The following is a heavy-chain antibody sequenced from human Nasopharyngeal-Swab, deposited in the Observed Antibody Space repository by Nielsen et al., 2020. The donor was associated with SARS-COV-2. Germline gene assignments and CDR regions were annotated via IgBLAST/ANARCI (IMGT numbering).Heavy chain of an antibody. J-gene: IGHJ4*02. CDR1: GFTFSSYS. Sequence: GGSLRLSCAASGFTFSSYSMNWVRQAPGKGLEWVSSISSSSSYIYYADSVKGRFTISRDNAKNSLYLQMNSLRAEDTAVYYCARDPFPYYYDSSGSFDYWGQGTLVTVSS. CDR2: ISSSSSYI. CDR3: ARDPFPYYYDSSGSFDY. D-gene: IGHD3-22*01. V-gene: IGHV3-21*01.